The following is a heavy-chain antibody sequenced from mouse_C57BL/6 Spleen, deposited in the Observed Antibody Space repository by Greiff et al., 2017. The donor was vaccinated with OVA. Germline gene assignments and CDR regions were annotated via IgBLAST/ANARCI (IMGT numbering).Heavy chain of an antibody. D-gene: IGHD2-5*01. CDR2: ISNGGGST. CDR3: ARQAIVTYYFDY. CDR1: GFTFSDYY. J-gene: IGHJ2*01. V-gene: IGHV5-12*01. Sequence: EVKLMESGGGLVQPGGSLKLSCAASGFTFSDYYMYWVRQTPEKRLEWVAYISNGGGSTYYPDTGKGRFTISRDNAKNTLYLQMSRLKSEDTAMYYSARQAIVTYYFDYWGQGTTLTVSS.